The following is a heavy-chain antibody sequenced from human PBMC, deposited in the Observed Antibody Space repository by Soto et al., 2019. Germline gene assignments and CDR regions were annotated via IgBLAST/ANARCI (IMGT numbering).Heavy chain of an antibody. CDR1: GYRFTSYG. Sequence: GASVKVSCKASGYRFTSYGIAWVRQVPGRGPEWMGWISPYNGRTSYAQNVQGRVVMTTDISTNIVYLELRSLRSDDTAMYYCGRCRTDSYAMDVWGQGTTVTVSS. CDR2: ISPYNGRT. D-gene: IGHD5-18*01. CDR3: GRCRTDSYAMDV. J-gene: IGHJ6*02. V-gene: IGHV1-18*01.